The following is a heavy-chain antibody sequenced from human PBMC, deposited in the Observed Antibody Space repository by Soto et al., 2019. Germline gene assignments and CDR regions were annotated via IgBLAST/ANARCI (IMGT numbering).Heavy chain of an antibody. CDR2: IIPIFGTA. J-gene: IGHJ5*02. CDR3: AKTERQRYCSSPSCSWSWFDP. V-gene: IGHV1-69*01. Sequence: QVQLVQSGAEVKKPGSSVKVSCKASGGTFSSYAISWVRQAPGQGLEWMGGIIPIFGTANYAQKFQGRVTITADESTSTAYMELSSLRSEDTAVYYCAKTERQRYCSSPSCSWSWFDPWGQGTLVTVSS. D-gene: IGHD2-2*01. CDR1: GGTFSSYA.